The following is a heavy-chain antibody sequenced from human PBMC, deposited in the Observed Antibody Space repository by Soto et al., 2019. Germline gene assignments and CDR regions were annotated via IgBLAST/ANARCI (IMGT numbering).Heavy chain of an antibody. D-gene: IGHD5-12*01. V-gene: IGHV4-61*01. J-gene: IGHJ4*02. CDR2: IYYSGST. Sequence: PSETLSLTCTVSGGSVSSGSYYWSWIRQPPGKGLEWIGYIYYSGSTNYNPSLKSRVTISVDTSKNQFSLKLSSVTAADTAVYYCARFKNRAYEFDYWGQGTLVTVSS. CDR1: GGSVSSGSYY. CDR3: ARFKNRAYEFDY.